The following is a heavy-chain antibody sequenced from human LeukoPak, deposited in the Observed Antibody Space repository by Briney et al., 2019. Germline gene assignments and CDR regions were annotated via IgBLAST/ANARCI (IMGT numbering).Heavy chain of an antibody. CDR3: ATRSSTLAAARCFDD. CDR1: GESFSAYF. Sequence: SETLSLTCAVHGESFSAYFWSWIRQVPGKGLEWIGEIDHRGSSNYNPPIKSRATISVDTSKNHFSLSLTSVTAADTAVYYCATRSSTLAAARCFDDWGQGTVVTVSS. V-gene: IGHV4-34*01. CDR2: IDHRGSS. J-gene: IGHJ4*03. D-gene: IGHD6-6*01.